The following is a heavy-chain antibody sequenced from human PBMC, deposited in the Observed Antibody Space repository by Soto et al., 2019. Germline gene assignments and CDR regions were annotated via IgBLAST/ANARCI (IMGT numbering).Heavy chain of an antibody. V-gene: IGHV1-46*01. CDR3: ARVMNSGSLYGGFEF. J-gene: IGHJ3*01. Sequence: QVQLVQSGAEVKIPGSSVNVSCKTSGYSLSNHYIYWVRQAPGQGLEWLGVINPRSGTATYAQRFQGRLYMTADASATTTYLGLTRLRSEDTAVYYCARVMNSGSLYGGFEFWGQGTKITVS. D-gene: IGHD1-26*01. CDR1: GYSLSNHY. CDR2: INPRSGTA.